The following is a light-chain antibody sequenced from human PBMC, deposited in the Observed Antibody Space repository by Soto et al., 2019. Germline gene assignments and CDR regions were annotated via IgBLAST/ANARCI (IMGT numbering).Light chain of an antibody. J-gene: IGLJ1*01. CDR2: EVS. V-gene: IGLV2-8*01. CDR1: SSDVGGYDY. CDR3: SSYAGSNNYV. Sequence: QSVLTQPPSASWSPGQSVTISCAGTSSDVGGYDYVSWYQQRPGEAPKLIIYEVSKRPSGVPDRFSGSKFGNTASLTVSGLQAEDEADYYCSSYAGSNNYVFGSGTKVTVL.